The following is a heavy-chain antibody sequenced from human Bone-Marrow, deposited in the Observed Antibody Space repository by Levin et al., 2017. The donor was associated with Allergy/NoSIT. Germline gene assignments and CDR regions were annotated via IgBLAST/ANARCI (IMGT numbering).Heavy chain of an antibody. V-gene: IGHV4-59*01. CDR1: GGSISSDN. J-gene: IGHJ4*02. CDR2: IYDTGNT. Sequence: SQTLSLTCPVSGGSISSDNWSWIRQPPGKGLEWIGYIYDTGNTNYNPSLKSRVTLSVDTSKNQFSLKLSSVTPADTAVYYCARFVWGSYRGFDYWGQGTLVTVSS. CDR3: ARFVWGSYRGFDY. D-gene: IGHD3-16*02.